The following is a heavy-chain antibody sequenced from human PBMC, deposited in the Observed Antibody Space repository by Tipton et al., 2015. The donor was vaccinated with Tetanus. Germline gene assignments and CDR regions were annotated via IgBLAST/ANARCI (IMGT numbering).Heavy chain of an antibody. J-gene: IGHJ4*02. V-gene: IGHV4-61*09. Sequence: TLSLTCAVSGASISSIYYWSWIRQPAGKGLEWIGHISNGNTDYAPSLKSRLTLSVDTSKNQISLNLRSVTAADAGIYFCARGITDGYNRRFDYWGQGTLVAVSS. CDR2: ISNGNT. D-gene: IGHD5-24*01. CDR1: GASISSIYY. CDR3: ARGITDGYNRRFDY.